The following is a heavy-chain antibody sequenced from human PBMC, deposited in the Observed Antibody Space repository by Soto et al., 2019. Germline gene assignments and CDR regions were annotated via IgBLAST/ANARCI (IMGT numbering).Heavy chain of an antibody. J-gene: IGHJ4*02. V-gene: IGHV1-3*01. CDR2: INAGNGNT. Sequence: QVQLVQSGAEVKKPGASVKVSCKASGYTFTSYAMHWVRQAPGQRLEWMGWINAGNGNTKYSQKFQGRVTITRDTSASTAYMELSSLRSEDTAVYYCARDRSRAKNEGSYRYYSSAGFDYWGQGTLVTVSS. CDR3: ARDRSRAKNEGSYRYYSSAGFDY. CDR1: GYTFTSYA. D-gene: IGHD3-16*02.